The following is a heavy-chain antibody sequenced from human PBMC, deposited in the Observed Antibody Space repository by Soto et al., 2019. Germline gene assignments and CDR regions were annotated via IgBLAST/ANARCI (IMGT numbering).Heavy chain of an antibody. Sequence: QVQLVQSGAEVKKPGASVKVSCKASGYTFTTYGISWVRQAPGQGLEWMGWISAYNGNTNYAQKRQGRVTMTTDTSTSTAYMELRSLRSDDTAVYYCTREFSGYDSGYNWFDPWGQGTLVTVSS. CDR1: GYTFTTYG. CDR3: TREFSGYDSGYNWFDP. V-gene: IGHV1-18*01. J-gene: IGHJ5*02. D-gene: IGHD5-12*01. CDR2: ISAYNGNT.